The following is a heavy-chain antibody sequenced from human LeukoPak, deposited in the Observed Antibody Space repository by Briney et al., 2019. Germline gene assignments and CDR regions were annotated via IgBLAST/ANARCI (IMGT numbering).Heavy chain of an antibody. Sequence: GGSLRLSCAASGLTFTSSWMHGVRQAPGKGLVWVSYISPDGSSPTYADSVKGRFTVSRDNAKNTLYLQMNSLRAEDTAVYYCARGRPGKFDYWGQGTLVTVSS. CDR2: ISPDGSSP. V-gene: IGHV3-74*01. CDR1: GLTFTSSW. D-gene: IGHD4-23*01. J-gene: IGHJ4*02. CDR3: ARGRPGKFDY.